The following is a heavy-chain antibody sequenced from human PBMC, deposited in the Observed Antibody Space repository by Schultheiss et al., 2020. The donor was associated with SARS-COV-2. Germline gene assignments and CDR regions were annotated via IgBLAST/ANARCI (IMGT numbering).Heavy chain of an antibody. CDR3: ARESEGGGGSMDV. D-gene: IGHD3-16*01. Sequence: SETLSLTCTVSGGSISSFYWNWIRQPPGKGLEWIAYVHYCGSTNYNPSLKSRVTISVDKSKNQFSLKLSSVTAADTAVYYCARESEGGGGSMDVWGQGTTVTVSS. CDR2: VHYCGST. V-gene: IGHV4-59*12. CDR1: GGSISSFY. J-gene: IGHJ6*02.